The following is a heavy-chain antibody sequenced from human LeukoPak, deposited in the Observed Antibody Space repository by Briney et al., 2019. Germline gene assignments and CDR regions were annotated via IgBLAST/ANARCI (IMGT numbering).Heavy chain of an antibody. CDR2: IFSDGST. CDR3: ARGSRSSWDQFDY. CDR1: GFTVSSNY. V-gene: IGHV3-66*01. D-gene: IGHD6-13*01. J-gene: IGHJ4*02. Sequence: GSLRLSCAASGFTVSSNYMSWVRQAPGKGLEWVSVIFSDGSTYYAESVKGRFTISRDNSKNMLHLQMNSLRAEDTAVYYCARGSRSSWDQFDYWGQGTLVTVSS.